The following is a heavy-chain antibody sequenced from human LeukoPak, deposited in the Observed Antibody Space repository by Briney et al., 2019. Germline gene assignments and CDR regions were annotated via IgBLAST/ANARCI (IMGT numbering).Heavy chain of an antibody. J-gene: IGHJ4*02. Sequence: GGSLRLSCAASGFTFSGYAMSWVRQAPGKGLEWVSAISGSGGSTYYADSVKGRFTISRDNSKNTLYLQMNSLRAEDTAVYYCARDIYYYDSSGYYFPGGSDYWGQGTLVTVSS. CDR3: ARDIYYYDSSGYYFPGGSDY. CDR1: GFTFSGYA. D-gene: IGHD3-22*01. V-gene: IGHV3-23*01. CDR2: ISGSGGST.